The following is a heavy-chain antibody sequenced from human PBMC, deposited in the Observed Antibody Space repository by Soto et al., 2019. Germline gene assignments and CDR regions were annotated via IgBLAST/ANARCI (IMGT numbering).Heavy chain of an antibody. CDR3: AKGSATSRPYYFDY. J-gene: IGHJ4*02. CDR1: GFTFSSYA. CDR2: ITGDGGDT. V-gene: IGHV3-23*01. Sequence: GSLRLSCVASGFTFSSYAMSWVRQAPGKGLEWVSAITGDGGDTFHADSVRGRLTISRDNSRNTLYLQMDSLRAEDTALYYCAKGSATSRPYYFDYWGQGSMVTVSS.